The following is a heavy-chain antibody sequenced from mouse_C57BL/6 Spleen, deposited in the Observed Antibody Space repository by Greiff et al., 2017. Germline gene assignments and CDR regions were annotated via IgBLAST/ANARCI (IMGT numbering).Heavy chain of an antibody. CDR1: GFTFTDYY. V-gene: IGHV7-3*01. Sequence: EVKVVESGGGLVQPGGSLSLSCAASGFTFTDYYMSWVRQPPGKALEWLGFIRNKANGYTTEYSASVKGRITISRENSQSILYLQMNALRAEDSATYYCARSHDGYYQYYFDYWGQGTTLTVSS. D-gene: IGHD2-3*01. J-gene: IGHJ2*01. CDR2: IRNKANGYTT. CDR3: ARSHDGYYQYYFDY.